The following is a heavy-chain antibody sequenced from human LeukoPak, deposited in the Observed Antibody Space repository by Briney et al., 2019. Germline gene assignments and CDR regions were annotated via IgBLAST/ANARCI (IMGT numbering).Heavy chain of an antibody. Sequence: SETLSLTCTVSGGSISSSSYYWSWIRQPPGKGLEWIGEINHSGSTNYNPSLKSRVTISVDTSKNQFSLKLSSVTAADTAVYYCARPWIQLWFGWFDPWGQGTLVTVSS. J-gene: IGHJ5*02. CDR2: INHSGST. D-gene: IGHD5-18*01. CDR1: GGSISSSSYY. CDR3: ARPWIQLWFGWFDP. V-gene: IGHV4-39*07.